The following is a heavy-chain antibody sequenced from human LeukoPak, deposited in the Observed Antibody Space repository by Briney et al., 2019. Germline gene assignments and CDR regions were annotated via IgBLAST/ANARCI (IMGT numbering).Heavy chain of an antibody. CDR1: GCTFSDYY. CDR2: ISSSGSTI. D-gene: IGHD3-10*01. Sequence: WGSLRLSCAASGCTFSDYYMSWIRQAPGKGLEWVSYISSSGSTIYYAYSVKRLFTISRAHGKNSLYLQMTSLRAEDTAVYYCATPLYGSGINWGQGTLVTVSS. CDR3: ATPLYGSGIN. V-gene: IGHV3-11*01. J-gene: IGHJ4*02.